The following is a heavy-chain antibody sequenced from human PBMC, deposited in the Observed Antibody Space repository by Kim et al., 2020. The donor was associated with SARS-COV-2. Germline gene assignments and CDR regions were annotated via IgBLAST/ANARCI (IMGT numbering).Heavy chain of an antibody. CDR1: GYTFTSYA. Sequence: ASVKVSCKASGYTFTSYAMHWVRQAPGQRLEWMGWINAGNGNTKYSQKFQGRVTITRDTSASTAYMELSSLRSEDTAVYYCARDSSGIRYVDPAAIDIWGQGTMVTASS. CDR3: ARDSSGIRYVDPAAIDI. V-gene: IGHV1-3*01. J-gene: IGHJ3*02. CDR2: INAGNGNT. D-gene: IGHD3-10*02.